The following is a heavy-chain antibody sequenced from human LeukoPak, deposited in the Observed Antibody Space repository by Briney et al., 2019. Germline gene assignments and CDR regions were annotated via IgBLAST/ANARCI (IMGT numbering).Heavy chain of an antibody. V-gene: IGHV3-13*01. CDR2: IDTAGDR. CDR3: ARGGRLYDASYYYFLDV. D-gene: IGHD2/OR15-2a*01. Sequence: GGSLSLSCAASGFTFRNYDMHWVRQASGKGLEWDSAIDTAGDRSYPVSVKGRFTISRENDKNSLFLQMNNLSAGDAAVYYCARGGRLYDASYYYFLDVWGKGTSVTLSS. CDR1: GFTFRNYD. J-gene: IGHJ6*03.